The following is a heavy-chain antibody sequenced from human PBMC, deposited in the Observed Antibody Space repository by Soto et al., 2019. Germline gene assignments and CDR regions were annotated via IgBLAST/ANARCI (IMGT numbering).Heavy chain of an antibody. V-gene: IGHV4-34*01. J-gene: IGHJ4*02. CDR2: INHSGST. CDR1: GGSFSAYY. D-gene: IGHD6-6*01. Sequence: QVQLQQWGAGLLKPSETLSLTCAVYGGSFSAYYLSWVRQPPGKGLEWIGEINHSGSTNYNPSLKSRVTISVETTKNQFSLKLSSGTAADTAVYYCARTSRFDYWGQGTLVTVSS. CDR3: ARTSRFDY.